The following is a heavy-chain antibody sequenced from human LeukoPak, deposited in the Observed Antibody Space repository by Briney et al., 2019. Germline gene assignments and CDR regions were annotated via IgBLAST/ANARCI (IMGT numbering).Heavy chain of an antibody. D-gene: IGHD1-14*01. CDR2: INHSGST. CDR1: GGSFSCYY. Sequence: PSETLSLTCAVYGGSFSCYYWSWIRQPPGKGLEWIGEINHSGSTNYNPSLKSRVTISVDTSKNQFSLKLSSVTAADTAVYYCARLVRNFPSFYYYYYMDVWGKGTTVTVSS. J-gene: IGHJ6*03. V-gene: IGHV4-34*01. CDR3: ARLVRNFPSFYYYYYMDV.